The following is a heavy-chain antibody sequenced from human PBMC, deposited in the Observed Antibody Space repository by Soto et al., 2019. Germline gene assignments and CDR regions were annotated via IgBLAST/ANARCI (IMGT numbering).Heavy chain of an antibody. J-gene: IGHJ4*02. Sequence: GGSLRLSCAASGFTFSSYSMNWVRQAPGKGLGWVSYISSSSTIYYADSVKGRFTISRDNAKNSLYLQMNSLRAEDTAVYYCARGMRGQMTSDYWGQGTLVTVSS. D-gene: IGHD2-8*01. CDR2: ISSSSTI. CDR3: ARGMRGQMTSDY. CDR1: GFTFSSYS. V-gene: IGHV3-48*01.